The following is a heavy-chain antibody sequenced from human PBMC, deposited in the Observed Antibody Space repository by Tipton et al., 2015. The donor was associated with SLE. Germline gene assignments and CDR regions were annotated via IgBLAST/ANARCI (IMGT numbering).Heavy chain of an antibody. CDR3: ARDGYYYGFI. CDR1: GGSISSYY. CDR2: IYYSGST. D-gene: IGHD3-10*01. V-gene: IGHV4-59*01. Sequence: TLSLTCTVSGGSISSYYWSRIRQPPGTGLEWIGYIYYSGSTNYNPSLKSRVTISVDTSKNQFSLKLSSVTAADTGVYYCARDGYYYGFIWGQGTLVTVSS. J-gene: IGHJ4*02.